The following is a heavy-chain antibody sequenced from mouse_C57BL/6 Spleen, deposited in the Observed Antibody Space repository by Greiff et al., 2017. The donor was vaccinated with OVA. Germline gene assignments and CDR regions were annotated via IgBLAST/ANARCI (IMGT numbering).Heavy chain of an antibody. J-gene: IGHJ3*01. CDR3: ARRETAQATYGFAY. CDR1: GYTFTSYW. D-gene: IGHD3-2*02. CDR2: IDPSDSYT. Sequence: QVQLQQPGAELVKPGASVKLSCKASGYTFTSYWMQWVKQRPGQGLEWIGEIDPSDSYTNYNQKFKGKATLTVETSSSTAYMQLSSLTSEDSAVYYCARRETAQATYGFAYWGQGTLVTVSA. V-gene: IGHV1-50*01.